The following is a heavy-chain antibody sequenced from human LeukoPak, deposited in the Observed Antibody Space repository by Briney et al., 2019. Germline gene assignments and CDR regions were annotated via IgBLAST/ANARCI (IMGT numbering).Heavy chain of an antibody. CDR1: GFTFSTYC. J-gene: IGHJ4*02. CDR3: ARDGSGRKNYFDY. D-gene: IGHD1-26*01. V-gene: IGHV3-7*04. CDR2: IKQDKNEK. Sequence: GGSLRLSCAASGFTFSTYCMSWVRQAPGKGLEWVANIKQDKNEKYYVDSVKGRFTISRDNAKNSLYLQMNSLKAEDTAVYYCARDGSGRKNYFDYWGQGTLVTVSS.